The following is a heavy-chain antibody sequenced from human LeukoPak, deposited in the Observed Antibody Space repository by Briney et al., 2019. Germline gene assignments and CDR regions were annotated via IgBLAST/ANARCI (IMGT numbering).Heavy chain of an antibody. CDR3: ARGVRITMVRGVTSYYFDY. D-gene: IGHD3-10*01. CDR1: GYTFTNYD. CDR2: MNPNSGNT. J-gene: IGHJ4*02. Sequence: ASVKVSCKASGYTFTNYDINWVRQATGQGLEWMGWMNPNSGNTGYAQKFQGRVTMTRNTSISTAYMELSSLRSEDTAVYYCARGVRITMVRGVTSYYFDYWGQGTLVTVSS. V-gene: IGHV1-8*01.